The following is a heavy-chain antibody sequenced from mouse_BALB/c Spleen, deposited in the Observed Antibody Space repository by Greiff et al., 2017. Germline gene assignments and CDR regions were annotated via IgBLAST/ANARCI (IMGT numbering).Heavy chain of an antibody. D-gene: IGHD2-3*01. CDR3: ARGNDGYYAMDY. CDR2: ISSGGSYT. Sequence: EVKLQESGGGLVKPGGSLKLSCAASGFTFSSYAMSWVRQSPEKRLEWVAEISSGGSYTYYPDTVTGRFTISRDNAKNTLYLEMSSLRSEDTAMYYCARGNDGYYAMDYWGQGTSVTVSS. CDR1: GFTFSSYA. V-gene: IGHV5-9-4*01. J-gene: IGHJ4*01.